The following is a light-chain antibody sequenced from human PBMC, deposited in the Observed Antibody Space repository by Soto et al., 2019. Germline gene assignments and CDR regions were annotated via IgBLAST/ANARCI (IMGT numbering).Light chain of an antibody. J-gene: IGLJ2*01. CDR1: SSDVGSYNL. CDR2: EVS. V-gene: IGLV2-23*02. CDR3: YSQTSSSNVV. Sequence: QSVLTQPASVSGSPGQSITISSTGTSSDVGSYNLVSWYQQHPGKAPKLMIYEVSKRTSGVPNRFSGSKSGNTASLTISGLQAEDEADYYCYSQTSSSNVVFGGGTKLTVL.